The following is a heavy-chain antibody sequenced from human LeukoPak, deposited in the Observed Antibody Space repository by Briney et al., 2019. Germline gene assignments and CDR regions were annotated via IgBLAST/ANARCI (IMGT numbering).Heavy chain of an antibody. CDR2: IWYDGSNK. V-gene: IGHV3-33*01. CDR3: ARERVLLWFGQLLP. D-gene: IGHD3-10*01. Sequence: GGSLRLSCAASGFTFSSYGMHWVRQAPGKGLEWVAFIWYDGSNKYSAPSVKGRFTISRDNSKNTLYLQMNSLRAEDTAVYYCARERVLLWFGQLLPWRQGTLVTVSS. CDR1: GFTFSSYG. J-gene: IGHJ5*02.